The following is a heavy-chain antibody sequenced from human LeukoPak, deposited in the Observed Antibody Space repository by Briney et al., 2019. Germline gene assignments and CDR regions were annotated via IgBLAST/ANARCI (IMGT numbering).Heavy chain of an antibody. CDR3: AASMVRGVIITLWGY. V-gene: IGHV5-51*01. CDR2: IYPGDSDT. CDR1: GYSFTSYW. D-gene: IGHD3-10*01. Sequence: GESLKISCKGSGYSFTSYWIGWVRQMPGKGLEWMGIIYPGDSDTRYSPSFQGQVTISADKSISTAYLQWSSLKASDTAMYYCAASMVRGVIITLWGYWGRGTLVTVSS. J-gene: IGHJ4*02.